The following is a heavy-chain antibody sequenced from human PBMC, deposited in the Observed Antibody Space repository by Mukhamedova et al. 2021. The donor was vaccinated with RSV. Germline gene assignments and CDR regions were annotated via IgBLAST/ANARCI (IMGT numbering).Heavy chain of an antibody. Sequence: GSTNYNPSLKSRVTISVDTSKNQFSLKLSSVTAADTAVYYCARDLYYYDSSGYYIRGAFDIWGQATMVTVSS. D-gene: IGHD3-22*01. CDR2: GST. J-gene: IGHJ3*02. CDR3: ARDLYYYDSSGYYIRGAFDI. V-gene: IGHV4-59*01.